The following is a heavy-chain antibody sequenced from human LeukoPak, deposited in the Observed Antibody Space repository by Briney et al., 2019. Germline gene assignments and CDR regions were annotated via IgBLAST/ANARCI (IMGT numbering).Heavy chain of an antibody. D-gene: IGHD3-3*01. V-gene: IGHV3-30*18. CDR3: AKDYDFWSGYSFDY. Sequence: GGSLRLSCAASGFTFSRYGMHWLRQAPGKGLEWVAVISYDGSNKYYAASVKGRFTISRDNSKNTLYLQMNSLRAEDTAVYYCAKDYDFWSGYSFDYWGQGTLVTVSS. CDR2: ISYDGSNK. CDR1: GFTFSRYG. J-gene: IGHJ4*02.